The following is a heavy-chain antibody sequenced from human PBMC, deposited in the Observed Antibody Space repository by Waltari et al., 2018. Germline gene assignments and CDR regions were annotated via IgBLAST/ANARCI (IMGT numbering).Heavy chain of an antibody. CDR3: ARENGDSGAFDI. V-gene: IGHV3-30-3*01. J-gene: IGHJ3*02. Sequence: QVQLVESGGGVVQPGRSLILSCAASGFTFSSYALHWVRQAPGKGLEWVVVISYDGSNKYYADSVKGRFTISRDNSKNTLYLQMNSLRAEDTAVYYCARENGDSGAFDIWGQGTMVTVSS. CDR2: ISYDGSNK. D-gene: IGHD4-17*01. CDR1: GFTFSSYA.